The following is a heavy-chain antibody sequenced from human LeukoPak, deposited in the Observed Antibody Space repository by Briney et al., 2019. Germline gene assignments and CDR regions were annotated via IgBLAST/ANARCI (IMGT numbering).Heavy chain of an antibody. CDR2: INSDGSWT. CDR1: GNYW. V-gene: IGHV3-74*01. Sequence: GGSLRLSCAASGNYWMHWVRQAPGKGLVWVSHINSDGSWTSYADSVKGRFTISRDNSKSTLYLQMNSLRAEDTAVYYCAQRIAVRPFPFDNWGQGTLVTVSS. J-gene: IGHJ4*02. D-gene: IGHD6-6*01. CDR3: AQRIAVRPFPFDN.